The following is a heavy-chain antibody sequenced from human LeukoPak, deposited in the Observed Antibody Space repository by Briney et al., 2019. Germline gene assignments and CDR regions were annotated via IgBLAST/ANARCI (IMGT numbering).Heavy chain of an antibody. CDR3: ACLEGATGY. D-gene: IGHD1-26*01. J-gene: IGHJ4*02. CDR1: GGSISSYY. Sequence: SETLSLTCTVSGGSISSYYWSWIRQPPGKGLEWIGYIYTSGSTNYNPSLKSRVTISVDTSKNQFSLKLSSVTAADTAVYYCACLEGATGYWGQETLVTVSS. CDR2: IYTSGST. V-gene: IGHV4-4*09.